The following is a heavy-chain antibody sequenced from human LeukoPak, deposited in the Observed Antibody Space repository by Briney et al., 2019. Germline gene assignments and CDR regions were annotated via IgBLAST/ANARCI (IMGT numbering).Heavy chain of an antibody. CDR3: ARAEIAVAGRFDY. V-gene: IGHV1-2*02. J-gene: IGHJ4*02. Sequence: VASVKVSCKASGYTFTGYYMHWVRQAPGQGLEWMGWINPNSGGTNYAQKFQGRVTMTRDTSISTAYMELSRLRSDDTAVYYCARAEIAVAGRFDYWGQGTLVTVSS. D-gene: IGHD6-19*01. CDR1: GYTFTGYY. CDR2: INPNSGGT.